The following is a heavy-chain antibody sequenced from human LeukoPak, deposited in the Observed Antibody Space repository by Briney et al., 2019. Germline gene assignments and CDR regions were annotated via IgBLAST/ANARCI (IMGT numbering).Heavy chain of an antibody. D-gene: IGHD5/OR15-5a*01. CDR2: IGGSGGST. Sequence: GGSLRLSCAASGFTFSSYAMSWVRQAPGKGLEWVSVIGGSGGSTYCADSVKGRFTISRDNSRNTLYLQMDSLRAEDTAVYYCAKVLGQWTHALVFLHWGQGTLVTVSS. V-gene: IGHV3-23*01. CDR1: GFTFSSYA. J-gene: IGHJ4*02. CDR3: AKVLGQWTHALVFLH.